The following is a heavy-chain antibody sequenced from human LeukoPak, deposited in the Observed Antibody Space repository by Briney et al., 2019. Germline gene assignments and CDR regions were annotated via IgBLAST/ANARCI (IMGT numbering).Heavy chain of an antibody. Sequence: SVKVSCKAAGYTFTAYYMHWVRQAPGPRLEWRGGINPNSGGTNYAQKFQGRVTMTRDTSTSTAYMGLSRLRSDDTAVYYCARGGKYGCSGGSCYSDYWGQGTLVTVSA. CDR2: INPNSGGT. V-gene: IGHV1-2*02. J-gene: IGHJ4*02. D-gene: IGHD2-15*01. CDR1: GYTFTAYY. CDR3: ARGGKYGCSGGSCYSDY.